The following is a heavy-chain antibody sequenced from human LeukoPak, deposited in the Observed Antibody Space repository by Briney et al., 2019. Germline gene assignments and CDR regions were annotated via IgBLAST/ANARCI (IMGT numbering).Heavy chain of an antibody. CDR2: ISDSGVTT. CDR3: AGGYCSGGSCGTD. CDR1: GFTFRSHG. V-gene: IGHV3-23*01. D-gene: IGHD2-15*01. J-gene: IGHJ4*02. Sequence: PGGSLRLSCAASGFTFRSHGMSWVRQSPGKGREWVSAISDSGVTTYCQDSVKGRFTISRDNAKNSLYLQMNSLRAEDTAVYYCAGGYCSGGSCGTDWGQGPLVTVSS.